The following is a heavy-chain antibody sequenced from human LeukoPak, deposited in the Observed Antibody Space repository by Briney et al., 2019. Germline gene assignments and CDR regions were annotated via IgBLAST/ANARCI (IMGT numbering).Heavy chain of an antibody. CDR3: ARQYTHYQLLSYYYYYMDV. CDR2: IYYSGST. CDR1: GGSISSSSYY. Sequence: SETLSLTCTVSGGSISSSSYYWGWIRQPPGKGLEWIGNIYYSGSTYYNPSLKSRVTISVDTSKNKFSLKLSSVTAADTAVYYCARQYTHYQLLSYYYYYMDVWGKGTTVTVSS. V-gene: IGHV4-39*01. J-gene: IGHJ6*03. D-gene: IGHD2-2*01.